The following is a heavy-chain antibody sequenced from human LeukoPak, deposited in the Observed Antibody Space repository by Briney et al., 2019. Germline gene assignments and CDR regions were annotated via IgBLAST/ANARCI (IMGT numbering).Heavy chain of an antibody. Sequence: GGSLRLSCAASGFTFSSYSMNWVRQAPGKGLEWVSSITSSSSYIYYADSVKGRFTISRDNSKNTLYLQMNSLRAEDTAVYYCARDPIAVAGNTGYFDYWGQGTLVTVSS. CDR1: GFTFSSYS. CDR3: ARDPIAVAGNTGYFDY. D-gene: IGHD6-19*01. CDR2: ITSSSSYI. J-gene: IGHJ4*02. V-gene: IGHV3-21*01.